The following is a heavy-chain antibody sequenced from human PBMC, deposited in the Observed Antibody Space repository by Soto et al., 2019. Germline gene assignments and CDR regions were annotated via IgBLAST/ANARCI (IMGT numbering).Heavy chain of an antibody. Sequence: GGSLRLSCAASGFTFSTYWMHWVRQAPGKGLVWVSRLNSDGSTTNYADSVKGRFTISRDNAKNSLYLQLHSLRAEDTSVYYCARGRSDNRFDYWGQGTLVTVSS. CDR1: GFTFSTYW. J-gene: IGHJ4*02. CDR3: ARGRSDNRFDY. D-gene: IGHD1-1*01. CDR2: LNSDGSTT. V-gene: IGHV3-74*01.